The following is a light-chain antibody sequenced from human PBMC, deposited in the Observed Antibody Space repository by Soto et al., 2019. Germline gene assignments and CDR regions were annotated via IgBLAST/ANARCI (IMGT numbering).Light chain of an antibody. CDR1: QNIGTS. CDR2: GAS. V-gene: IGKV3-11*01. J-gene: IGKJ5*01. CDR3: LQRDSWPT. Sequence: DILLTQSPATLSLSPGDRVTLSCRASQNIGTSLAWFQQRPGQAPRLLIYGASNRATGVPGRFQGGGSGTDFTPTITTLGPEDSAVYFCLQRDSWPTFGQGTRLETK.